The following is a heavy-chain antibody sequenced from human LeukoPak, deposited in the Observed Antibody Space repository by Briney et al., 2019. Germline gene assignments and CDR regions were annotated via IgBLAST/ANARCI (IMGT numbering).Heavy chain of an antibody. CDR2: IYYSGST. D-gene: IGHD4-17*01. CDR3: ARDCRWDDYGDYMSMDWFDP. Sequence: SETLSLTCTVSGGSISSSSYYWGWIRQPPGKGLEWIGSIYYSGSTYYNPSLKSRVTISVDTSKNQFSLKLSSVTAADTAVYYCARDCRWDDYGDYMSMDWFDPWGQGTLVTVSS. CDR1: GGSISSSSYY. V-gene: IGHV4-39*07. J-gene: IGHJ5*02.